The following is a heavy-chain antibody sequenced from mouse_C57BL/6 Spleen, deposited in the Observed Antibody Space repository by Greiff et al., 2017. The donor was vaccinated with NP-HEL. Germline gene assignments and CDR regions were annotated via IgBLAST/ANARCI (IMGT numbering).Heavy chain of an antibody. CDR1: GFTFTDYY. CDR2: IRNKANGYTT. Sequence: EVMLVESGGGLVQPGGSLSLSCAASGFTFTDYYMSWVRQPPGKALEWLGFIRNKANGYTTEYSASVKGRFTISRDNSQSILYLQMKALRAEDSATYDGARWGERTTVVATSDAMDYWGQGTSVTVSS. CDR3: ARWGERTTVVATSDAMDY. V-gene: IGHV7-3*01. J-gene: IGHJ4*01. D-gene: IGHD1-1*01.